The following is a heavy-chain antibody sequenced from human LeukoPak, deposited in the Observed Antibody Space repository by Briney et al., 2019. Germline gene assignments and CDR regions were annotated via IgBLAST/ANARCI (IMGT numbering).Heavy chain of an antibody. CDR2: ISGSGGST. V-gene: IGHV3-23*01. CDR1: GFTFSSYA. D-gene: IGHD5-18*01. Sequence: GGSLRLSCAASGFTFSSYAMSWVRQAPGKGLEWVSAISGSGGSTYYADSVKGRFTISRDDSKNTLYLQMNSLRAEDMALYYCAKDIGTAPDWYFDLWGRGTLVTVSS. CDR3: AKDIGTAPDWYFDL. J-gene: IGHJ2*01.